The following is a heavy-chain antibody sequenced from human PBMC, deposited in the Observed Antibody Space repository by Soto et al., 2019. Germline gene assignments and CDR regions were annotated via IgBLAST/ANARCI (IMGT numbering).Heavy chain of an antibody. CDR2: INPSGGST. CDR3: AKPMSTISHYFDY. CDR1: GYSFTSYY. J-gene: IGHJ4*02. V-gene: IGHV1-46*01. D-gene: IGHD3-9*01. Sequence: GASVKVSCKASGYSFTSYYIHWVQQAPGQGLEWMGIINPSGGSTNYAQRFQGRFTISRDNSKNTLYLQMNSLRAEDTAVYYCAKPMSTISHYFDYWGQGTLVTVSS.